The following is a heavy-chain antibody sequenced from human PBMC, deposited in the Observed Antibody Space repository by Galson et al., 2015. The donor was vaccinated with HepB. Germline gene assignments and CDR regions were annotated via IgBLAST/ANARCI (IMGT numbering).Heavy chain of an antibody. J-gene: IGHJ5*02. V-gene: IGHV3-48*04. CDR2: ISSSSSTI. CDR3: ARDLGLWLEP. D-gene: IGHD6-19*01. Sequence: SLRLSCAASGFTFSSYSMNWVRQAPGKGLEWVSYISSSSSTIYYADSVKGRFTISRDNAKNSLYLQMNSLRAEDTAVYYCARDLGLWLEPWGQGTLVTVSS. CDR1: GFTFSSYS.